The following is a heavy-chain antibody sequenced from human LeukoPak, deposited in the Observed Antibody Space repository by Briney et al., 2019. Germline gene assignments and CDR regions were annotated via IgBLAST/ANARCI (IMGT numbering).Heavy chain of an antibody. CDR3: ARADSGAPGYPYYGMDV. J-gene: IGHJ6*02. Sequence: ASVKVSCKASGGTFSSYAISWVRQAPGQGLEWMGIINPSGGSTSYAQKFQGRVTMTRDTSISTAYMELSRLRSDDTAVYYCARADSGAPGYPYYGMDVWGQGTTVTVSS. D-gene: IGHD5-12*01. V-gene: IGHV1-2*02. CDR1: GGTFSSYA. CDR2: INPSGGST.